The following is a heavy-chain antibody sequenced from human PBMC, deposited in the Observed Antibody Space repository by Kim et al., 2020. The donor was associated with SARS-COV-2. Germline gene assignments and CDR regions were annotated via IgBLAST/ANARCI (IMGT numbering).Heavy chain of an antibody. CDR3: AREGGGNLQPTLYYGMDF. J-gene: IGHJ6*02. Sequence: ASVKVSCKASGYTFTSYAMNWVRQAPGQGIEWMGWINTNTGNQTYAQGFTGRFVFSLDTSVSTACLQISSLKAEDTAVYYWAREGGGNLQPTLYYGMDFWGQGTTVSVAS. CDR1: GYTFTSYA. D-gene: IGHD1-7*01. V-gene: IGHV7-4-1*02. CDR2: INTNTGNQ.